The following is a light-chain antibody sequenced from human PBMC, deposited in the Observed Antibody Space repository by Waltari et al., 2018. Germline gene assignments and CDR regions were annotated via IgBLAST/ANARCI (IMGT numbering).Light chain of an antibody. J-gene: IGLJ3*02. CDR2: EVT. V-gene: IGLV2-14*03. Sequence: QSALTQPASVSGPPGQSITITCPGTSGDVGGYNLVSGYQQPPGKGPKLMISEVTNRPSGVSNRFSGSKSGNTASLTISGLQAEDEADYYCSSYTTNNTLWVFGGGTKLTVL. CDR1: SGDVGGYNL. CDR3: SSYTTNNTLWV.